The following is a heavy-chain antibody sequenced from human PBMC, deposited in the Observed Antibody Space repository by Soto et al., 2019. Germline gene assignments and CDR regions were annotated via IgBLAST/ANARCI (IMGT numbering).Heavy chain of an antibody. CDR3: ARADYGDYENYYYYGMDV. CDR1: GGTFSSYA. J-gene: IGHJ6*02. V-gene: IGHV1-69*13. Sequence: GASVKVSCKASGGTFSSYAISWVRQAPGQGLEWMGGIIPIFGTANYAQKFQGRVTITADESTSTAYMELSSLRSEDTAVYYCARADYGDYENYYYYGMDVWGQGTTVTSP. CDR2: IIPIFGTA. D-gene: IGHD4-17*01.